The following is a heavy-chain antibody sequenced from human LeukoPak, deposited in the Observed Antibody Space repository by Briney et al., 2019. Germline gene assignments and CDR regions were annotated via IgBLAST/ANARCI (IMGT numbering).Heavy chain of an antibody. Sequence: GGSLRLSCAASGFTFSSNTMNWVRQAPGKGLEWVSCISSSGSYIYYADSVKGRFPISRDNAKNSLYLQMNSLRAEDSAVYYCASGSIAVAGPPFGYWGQGSLVTVSS. CDR1: GFTFSSNT. CDR3: ASGSIAVAGPPFGY. V-gene: IGHV3-21*01. D-gene: IGHD6-19*01. CDR2: ISSSGSYI. J-gene: IGHJ4*02.